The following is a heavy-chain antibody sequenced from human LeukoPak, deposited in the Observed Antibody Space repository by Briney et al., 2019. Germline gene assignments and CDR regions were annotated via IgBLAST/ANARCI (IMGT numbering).Heavy chain of an antibody. CDR2: INHSGST. CDR1: GGSISSSNYY. J-gene: IGHJ6*03. V-gene: IGHV4-39*07. Sequence: PSETLSLTCSVSGGSISSSNYYWGWIRQPPGKGLEWIGEINHSGSTNYNPSLKSRVTISVDTSKNQFSLKLSSVTAADTAVYYCARVRWPTTGDKDITGGLYMDVWGKGTTVTMSS. D-gene: IGHD3-16*01. CDR3: ARVRWPTTGDKDITGGLYMDV.